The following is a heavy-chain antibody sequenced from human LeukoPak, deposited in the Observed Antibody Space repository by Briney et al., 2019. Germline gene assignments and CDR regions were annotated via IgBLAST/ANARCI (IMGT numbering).Heavy chain of an antibody. V-gene: IGHV3-48*01. CDR2: ISSSSSTI. CDR3: ARGAGGYSSSWYRD. J-gene: IGHJ4*02. Sequence: PAGGSLRLSCAASGFTFSSYSMNWVRQAPGKGLEWVSYISSSSSTIYYADSVKGRFTISRDNAKNSLYLQMNSLRAEDTAVYYCARGAGGYSSSWYRDWGQGTLVTVSS. D-gene: IGHD6-13*01. CDR1: GFTFSSYS.